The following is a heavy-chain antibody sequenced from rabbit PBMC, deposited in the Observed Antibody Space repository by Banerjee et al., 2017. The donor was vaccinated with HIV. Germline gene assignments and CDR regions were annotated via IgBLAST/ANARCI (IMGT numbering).Heavy chain of an antibody. CDR2: TYTTVSGNT. V-gene: IGHV1S45*01. CDR1: GFSFSSSYW. D-gene: IGHD1-1*01. J-gene: IGHJ4*01. CDR3: ARDQSGGTYNFNL. Sequence: QEQLVESGGGLVQPEGSLTLTCTASGFSFSSSYWICWVRQAPGKGLEWIGCTYTTVSGNTYYASWARGRFTISKTSSTTVTLQMTSLTAADTATYFCARDQSGGTYNFNLWGPGTLVTVS.